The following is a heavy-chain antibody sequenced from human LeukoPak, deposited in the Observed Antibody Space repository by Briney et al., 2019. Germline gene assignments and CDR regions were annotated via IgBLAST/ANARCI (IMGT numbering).Heavy chain of an antibody. CDR2: ISWNSGSI. Sequence: GGSLRLSCAASGFSFSGYGMHWVRQAPGKGLEWVSGISWNSGSIGYADSVKGRFTISRDNAKNSLYLQMNSLRAEDTALYYCAKARLRYFDWLCFDYWGQGTLVTVSS. CDR3: AKARLRYFDWLCFDY. D-gene: IGHD3-9*01. V-gene: IGHV3-9*01. CDR1: GFSFSGYG. J-gene: IGHJ4*02.